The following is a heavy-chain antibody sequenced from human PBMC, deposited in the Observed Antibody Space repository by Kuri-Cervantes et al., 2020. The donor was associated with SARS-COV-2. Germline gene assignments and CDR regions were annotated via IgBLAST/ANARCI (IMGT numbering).Heavy chain of an antibody. Sequence: SVKVSCKASGGTFSSYAISWVRQAPGQGLEWMGGIIPIFGTANYAQKFQGRVTITADESTSTAYMELSSLRSEDTAVYYCASMIGIGYYYYYMDVWGKGTTVTVSS. D-gene: IGHD3-22*01. CDR3: ASMIGIGYYYYYMDV. V-gene: IGHV1-69*13. J-gene: IGHJ6*03. CDR1: GGTFSSYA. CDR2: IIPIFGTA.